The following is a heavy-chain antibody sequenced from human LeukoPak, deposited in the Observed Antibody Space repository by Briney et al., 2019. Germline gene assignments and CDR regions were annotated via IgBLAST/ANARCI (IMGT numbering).Heavy chain of an antibody. D-gene: IGHD2-21*02. CDR2: ISGSGGST. J-gene: IGHJ3*02. Sequence: GGSLRLSCAASGFTFSSYAMSWVRQAPGKGLEWVSAISGSGGSTYYADSVKGRFTISRDNSKNTLYLQMNSLRAEDTAVYYCAKDHIVVVTAPSAFDIWGQGTMVTVSS. CDR1: GFTFSSYA. V-gene: IGHV3-23*01. CDR3: AKDHIVVVTAPSAFDI.